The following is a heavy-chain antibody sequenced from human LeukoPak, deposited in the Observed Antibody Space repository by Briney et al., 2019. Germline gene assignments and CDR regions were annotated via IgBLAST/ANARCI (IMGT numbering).Heavy chain of an antibody. J-gene: IGHJ5*02. V-gene: IGHV4-34*01. D-gene: IGHD2-2*01. Sequence: KPSETLSLTCAVYGGSFSGYYWSWIRQPPGKGLEWIGEINHSGSTNYNPSLKSRVTISVDTSKNQFSLKLSSVTAADTAVYYCARGLDIVVVPAASAWFDPWGQGTLVTVSS. CDR3: ARGLDIVVVPAASAWFDP. CDR1: GGSFSGYY. CDR2: INHSGST.